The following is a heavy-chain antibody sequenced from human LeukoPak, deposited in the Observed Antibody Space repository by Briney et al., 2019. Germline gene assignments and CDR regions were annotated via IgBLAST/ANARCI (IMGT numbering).Heavy chain of an antibody. D-gene: IGHD3-22*01. CDR1: GGSISSYY. CDR2: IYYSGST. V-gene: IGHV4-59*08. J-gene: IGHJ4*02. CDR3: AHYYDSRGYYLGY. Sequence: SETLSLTCTVSGGSISSYYWSWIRQPPGKGLEWIGYIYYSGSTNYNPSLKSRVTISVDTSKNQFSLKLSSVTAADTAVYYCAHYYDSRGYYLGYWGQGTLVTVSS.